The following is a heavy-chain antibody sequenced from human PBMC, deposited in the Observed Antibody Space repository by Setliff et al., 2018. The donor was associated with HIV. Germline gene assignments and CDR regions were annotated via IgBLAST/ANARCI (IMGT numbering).Heavy chain of an antibody. CDR2: ISWNSGSI. D-gene: IGHD6-19*01. CDR3: AKDKGVGYSSGWYQN. Sequence: SGISWNSGSIGYADSVKGRFTISRDNAKNSLYLQMNSLRAEDTALYYCAKDKGVGYSSGWYQNWGQGTLVTVSS. V-gene: IGHV3-9*01. J-gene: IGHJ4*02.